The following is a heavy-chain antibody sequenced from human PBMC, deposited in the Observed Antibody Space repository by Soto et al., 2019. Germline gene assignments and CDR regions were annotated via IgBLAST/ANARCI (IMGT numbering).Heavy chain of an antibody. V-gene: IGHV1-69*04. Sequence: ASVKVSCKASGGTFSSYTISWVRQAPGEGLEWMGRIIPILGIANYAQKFQGRVTITADKSTSTAYMELSSLRSEDTAVYYCARDPYYDLWSGYRNWFDPWGQGTLVTVSS. J-gene: IGHJ5*02. CDR3: ARDPYYDLWSGYRNWFDP. CDR2: IIPILGIA. CDR1: GGTFSSYT. D-gene: IGHD3-3*01.